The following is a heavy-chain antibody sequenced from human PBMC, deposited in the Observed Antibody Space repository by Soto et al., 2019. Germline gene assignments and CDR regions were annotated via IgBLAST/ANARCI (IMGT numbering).Heavy chain of an antibody. D-gene: IGHD1-7*01. CDR3: ATVPHAYGTNWIDS. J-gene: IGHJ5*01. Sequence: LSLTCTVSGVSISSRNYYWSWIRQPPGKGLEWLGYIYYTGTTHYDPSVKSRVTISLDTSKDHFSLNLSSVTAADTAIYYCATVPHAYGTNWIDSWGQGTLVTVSS. CDR1: GVSISSRNYY. CDR2: IYYTGTT. V-gene: IGHV4-30-4*01.